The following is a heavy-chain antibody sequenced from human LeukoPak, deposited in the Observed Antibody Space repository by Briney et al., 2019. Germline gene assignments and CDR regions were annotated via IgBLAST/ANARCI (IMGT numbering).Heavy chain of an antibody. V-gene: IGHV3-30*02. D-gene: IGHD3-10*01. CDR2: IRYDGSSK. CDR3: ARDQAGSGHYADY. Sequence: GGSLRLSCAASGFTFSNYAMHWVRQAPGKGLEWLAYIRYDGSSKYYADFVKGRFTTSRDYSKNTLYLHMNSLRAEDTAVYYCARDQAGSGHYADYWGQGTLVTVSS. CDR1: GFTFSNYA. J-gene: IGHJ4*02.